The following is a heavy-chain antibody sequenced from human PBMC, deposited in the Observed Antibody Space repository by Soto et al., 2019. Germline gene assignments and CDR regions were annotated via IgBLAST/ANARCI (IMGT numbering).Heavy chain of an antibody. V-gene: IGHV1-2*04. Sequence: QVQLVQPGAEVKKPGASVKVSCKASGYTFTGYYMHWVRQAPGQGLEWMGWINPNSGGTNYAQKFQGWVTMTRDTSISTAYMELSRLRSDDTAVYYCARARFGNGEEDWFDPWGQGTLVTVSS. J-gene: IGHJ5*02. CDR3: ARARFGNGEEDWFDP. CDR1: GYTFTGYY. D-gene: IGHD4-17*01. CDR2: INPNSGGT.